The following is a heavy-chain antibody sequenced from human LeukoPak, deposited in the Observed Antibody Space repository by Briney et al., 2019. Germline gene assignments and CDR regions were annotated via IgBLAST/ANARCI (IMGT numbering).Heavy chain of an antibody. V-gene: IGHV1-46*01. CDR3: ARADLWFGPKGY. CDR1: GYTFTSYY. J-gene: IGHJ4*02. CDR2: INPSGGST. D-gene: IGHD3-10*01. Sequence: ASVKVSCKASGYTFTSYYMHRVRQAPGQGLEWMGIINPSGGSTSYAQKFQGRVTMTRDTSTSTVYMELSSLRSEDTAVYYCARADLWFGPKGYWGQGTLVTVSS.